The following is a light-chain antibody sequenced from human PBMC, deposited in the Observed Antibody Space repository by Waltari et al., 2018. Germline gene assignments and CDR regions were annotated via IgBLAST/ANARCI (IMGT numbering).Light chain of an antibody. V-gene: IGKV1-5*03. CDR1: QSVANR. J-gene: IGKJ1*01. CDR3: QQHNNSWT. CDR2: QAS. Sequence: DIDVTQCPSTLSASVRDKVTITCRASQSVANRVAWYRQKPGEAPKALIYQASSLETGVPSRFSGSGSGTEFTLTISRLQPDDFARYYCQQHNNSWTFGQGTTVEVK.